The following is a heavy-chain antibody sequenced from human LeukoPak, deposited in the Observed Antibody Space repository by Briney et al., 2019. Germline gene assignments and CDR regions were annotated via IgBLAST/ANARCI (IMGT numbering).Heavy chain of an antibody. CDR3: ARSEGYSYYYGMDV. D-gene: IGHD5-18*01. V-gene: IGHV4-31*03. CDR1: GGSISSGGYY. J-gene: IGHJ6*04. CDR2: IYYSGST. Sequence: SQTLSLTCTVSGGSISSGGYYWSWIRQHPGKGLEWIGYIYYSGSTCYNPSLKSRVTISVDTSKNQFSLKLSSVTAADTAVYYCARSEGYSYYYGMDVWGKGTTVTVSS.